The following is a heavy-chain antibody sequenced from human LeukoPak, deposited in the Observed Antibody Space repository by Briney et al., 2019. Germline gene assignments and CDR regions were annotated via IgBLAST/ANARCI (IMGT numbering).Heavy chain of an antibody. CDR1: GYSISSGYY. CDR2: IYRSGST. Sequence: PSETLSLTCIVSGYSISSGYYWGWIRQSPGKGLEWIGTIYRSGSTYSNPSLRGRVTMSVDTSKNQFSLKLSSVTAADTAVYYCARTVAGYYYCYMDVWGKGTTVTVSS. V-gene: IGHV4-38-2*02. CDR3: ARTVAGYYYCYMDV. D-gene: IGHD2-15*01. J-gene: IGHJ6*03.